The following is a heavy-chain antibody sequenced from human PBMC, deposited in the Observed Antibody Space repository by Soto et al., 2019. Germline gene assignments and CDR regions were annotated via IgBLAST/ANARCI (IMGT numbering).Heavy chain of an antibody. Sequence: GGSLRLSCAASGFTFRNYAMHWVRQAPGKGLEWVAVIYYDGSEKYYGDSVKGRFTISRDNSKNTLYLQMNSLRAEDTAVYFCAREGYCIITNCHPGYGVDVWGQGTTVTVSS. D-gene: IGHD2-2*01. V-gene: IGHV3-33*01. CDR1: GFTFRNYA. J-gene: IGHJ6*02. CDR3: AREGYCIITNCHPGYGVDV. CDR2: IYYDGSEK.